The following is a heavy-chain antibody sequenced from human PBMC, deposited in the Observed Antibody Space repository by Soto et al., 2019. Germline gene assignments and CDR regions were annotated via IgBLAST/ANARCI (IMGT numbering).Heavy chain of an antibody. J-gene: IGHJ4*02. CDR3: AARGGLPRYS. V-gene: IGHV4-30-2*01. D-gene: IGHD5-12*01. CDR1: GGSISSGGYS. Sequence: QLQLQESGSGLVKPSQTLSLTCAVSGGSISSGGYSWSWIRQPPGKDLEWIGYIYNSGSTYYNPSPKSRLTLTVDRPKTQCTLKLSSVTAADTAGYYSAARGGLPRYSWRQGP. CDR2: IYNSGST.